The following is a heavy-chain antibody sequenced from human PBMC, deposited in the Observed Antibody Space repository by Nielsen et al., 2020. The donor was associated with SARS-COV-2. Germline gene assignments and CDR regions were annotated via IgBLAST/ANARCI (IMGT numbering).Heavy chain of an antibody. CDR1: GFTFRSYA. CDR2: ISGSGGGT. V-gene: IGHV3-23*01. J-gene: IGHJ4*02. Sequence: GESLKISCAASGFTFRSYAMSWVRQAPGKGLEWVSHISGSGGGTIYADSVKGRFTISRDSFKNTLYLQMNSLRAEGTAVYYCATPSSGKNYFDYWGQGTLVTVSS. CDR3: ATPSSGKNYFDY. D-gene: IGHD1-26*01.